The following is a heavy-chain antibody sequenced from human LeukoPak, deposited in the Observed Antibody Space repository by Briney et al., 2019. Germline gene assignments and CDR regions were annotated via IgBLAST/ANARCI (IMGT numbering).Heavy chain of an antibody. J-gene: IGHJ4*02. CDR2: ISSSSSYI. CDR3: ARGEVVGTTTGVDY. D-gene: IGHD1-26*01. V-gene: IGHV3-21*01. CDR1: GFTFSSYS. Sequence: GGSLRLSRAASGFTFSSYSMNWVRQAPGKGLEWVSSISSSSSYIFYADSVKGRFTISRDNAKNSLYLQMNSLRAEDTAVYYCARGEVVGTTTGVDYRGQGTLVTVSS.